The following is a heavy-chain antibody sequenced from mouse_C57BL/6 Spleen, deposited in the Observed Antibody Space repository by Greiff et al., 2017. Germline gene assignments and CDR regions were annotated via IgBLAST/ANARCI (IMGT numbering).Heavy chain of an antibody. CDR2: IYPGSGST. J-gene: IGHJ4*01. CDR1: GYTFTSYW. Sequence: QVQLQQPGAELVKPGASVKMSCKASGYTFTSYWITWVKQRPGQGLEWIGDIYPGSGSTNYNEKFKSKATLTVATSSSTAYMQLSSLTSEDSAVYYCARATVVSYYAMDYWGQGTSVTVSS. V-gene: IGHV1-55*01. D-gene: IGHD1-1*01. CDR3: ARATVVSYYAMDY.